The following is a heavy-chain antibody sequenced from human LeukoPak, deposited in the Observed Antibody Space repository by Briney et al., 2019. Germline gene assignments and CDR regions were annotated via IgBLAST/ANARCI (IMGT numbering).Heavy chain of an antibody. CDR1: GFTFSSYS. CDR2: ISSSSSYI. J-gene: IGHJ6*02. Sequence: GGSLRLSCAASGFTFSSYSMNWVRQAPGKGLEWVSSISSSSSYIYYADSVKGRFTISRDNAKNSLYLQMNSLRAEDTAVYYCAKVQLYARYYYYGMDVWGQGTTVTVSS. CDR3: AKVQLYARYYYYGMDV. V-gene: IGHV3-21*04. D-gene: IGHD2-2*01.